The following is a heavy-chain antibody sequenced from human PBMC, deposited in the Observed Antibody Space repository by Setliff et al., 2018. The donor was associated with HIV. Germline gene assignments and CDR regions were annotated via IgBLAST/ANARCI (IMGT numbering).Heavy chain of an antibody. CDR2: INHSGST. Sequence: SETLSLTCAVYGGSFSGYYWSWIRQPPGKGLEWIGEINHSGSTNYNPSLKSRVTISVDTSRNQFSLKLSSVTAADTAVYYCARGRIAARRWFDPWGQGALVTVSS. J-gene: IGHJ5*02. D-gene: IGHD6-6*01. V-gene: IGHV4-34*01. CDR3: ARGRIAARRWFDP. CDR1: GGSFSGYY.